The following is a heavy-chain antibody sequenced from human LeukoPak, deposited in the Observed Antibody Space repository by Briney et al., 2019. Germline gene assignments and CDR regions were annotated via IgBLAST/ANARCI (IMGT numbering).Heavy chain of an antibody. J-gene: IGHJ6*03. Sequence: GGSLRLSCAASGFTFSSYAMHWVRQAPGKGLEWVAVISYDGSNKYYADSVKGRFTISRDNSKNTLYLQMNSLRVEDTAVYFCARDPLWSGEQYYFYMDVWGKGTTVTVSS. D-gene: IGHD3-3*01. V-gene: IGHV3-30*01. CDR1: GFTFSSYA. CDR2: ISYDGSNK. CDR3: ARDPLWSGEQYYFYMDV.